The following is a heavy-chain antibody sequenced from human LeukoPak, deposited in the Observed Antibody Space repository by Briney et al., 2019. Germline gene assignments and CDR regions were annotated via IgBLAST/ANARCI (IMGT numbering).Heavy chain of an antibody. CDR2: INYSGNT. Sequence: SETLSLTCTVSGGSTGSAGYYWSWIRQHPGKGLEWIAYINYSGNTYHNPSLKSRVAISVDTSRNQFSLKLNSVTAADTAIYYCASMSGYYSKFDYWGQGTLVTVSS. J-gene: IGHJ4*02. CDR1: GGSTGSAGYY. CDR3: ASMSGYYSKFDY. D-gene: IGHD3-22*01. V-gene: IGHV4-31*03.